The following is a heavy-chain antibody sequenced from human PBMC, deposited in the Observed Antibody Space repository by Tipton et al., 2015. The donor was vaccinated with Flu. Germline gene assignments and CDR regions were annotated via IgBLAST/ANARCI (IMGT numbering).Heavy chain of an antibody. CDR1: GGSFSGYY. J-gene: IGHJ6*02. CDR2: INHSGST. V-gene: IGHV4-34*01. Sequence: TLSLTCAAYGGSFSGYYWSWIRQPPGKGLEWIGEINHSGSTNYNPSLKSRVTISVDTSKNQFSLKLSSVTAADTAVYYCARLRFLEWSGRSYGRDVWGQGTTVTVSS. D-gene: IGHD3-3*01. CDR3: ARLRFLEWSGRSYGRDV.